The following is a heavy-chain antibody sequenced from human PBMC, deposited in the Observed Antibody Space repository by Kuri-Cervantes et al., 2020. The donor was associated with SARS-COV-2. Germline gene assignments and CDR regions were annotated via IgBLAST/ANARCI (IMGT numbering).Heavy chain of an antibody. V-gene: IGHV3-30-3*01. CDR3: ARDFPEYQLPFDTHADY. CDR1: GFTFSSYA. Sequence: GGSLRLSCAASGFTFSSYAMHWVCQAPGKGLEWVAVISYDGSNKYYADSVKGRFTISRDNSKNTLYLQMNSLRAEDTAVYYCARDFPEYQLPFDTHADYWGQGTLVTVSS. D-gene: IGHD2-2*01. J-gene: IGHJ4*02. CDR2: ISYDGSNK.